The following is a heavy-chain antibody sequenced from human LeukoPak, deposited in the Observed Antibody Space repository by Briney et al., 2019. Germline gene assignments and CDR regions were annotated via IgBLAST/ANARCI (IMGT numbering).Heavy chain of an antibody. CDR2: IYTSGST. CDR1: GGSISSGSYY. J-gene: IGHJ5*02. Sequence: SETLSLTCTVSGGSISSGSYYWSWIRQPAGKGLEWIGRIYTSGSTNYNPSLKSRVTISVDTSKNQFSLKLGSVPAADTAVYYCARGTSPIVVVVAATRDHWFDPWGQGTLVTVSS. V-gene: IGHV4-61*02. D-gene: IGHD2-15*01. CDR3: ARGTSPIVVVVAATRDHWFDP.